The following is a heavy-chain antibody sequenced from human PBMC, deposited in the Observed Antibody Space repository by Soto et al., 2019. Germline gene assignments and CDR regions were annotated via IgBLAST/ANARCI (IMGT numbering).Heavy chain of an antibody. V-gene: IGHV3-30-3*01. D-gene: IGHD1-26*01. Sequence: PGGSLRLSCAASGFTFSSYAMHWVRQAPGKGLEWVAVISYDGSNKYYADSVKGRFTISRDNSKNTLYLQMNSLRAEDTAVYYCARDIKKWEDYYYYGMDVWGQGTTVTGLL. CDR1: GFTFSSYA. CDR2: ISYDGSNK. J-gene: IGHJ6*02. CDR3: ARDIKKWEDYYYYGMDV.